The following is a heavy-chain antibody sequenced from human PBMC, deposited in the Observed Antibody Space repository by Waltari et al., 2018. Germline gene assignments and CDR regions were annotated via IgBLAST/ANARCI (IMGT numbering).Heavy chain of an antibody. Sequence: EVQLVESGGGLVQPGGSLRLSCAASGFTFSSYAIHCVRQAPGKGLEYVSAISSNGGRTYYANSVKGRFTISRDNSKNTLYLQMGSLRAEDMAVYYCARELVGGAFDIWGQGTMVTVSS. D-gene: IGHD1-26*01. CDR3: ARELVGGAFDI. CDR2: ISSNGGRT. CDR1: GFTFSSYA. J-gene: IGHJ3*02. V-gene: IGHV3-64*01.